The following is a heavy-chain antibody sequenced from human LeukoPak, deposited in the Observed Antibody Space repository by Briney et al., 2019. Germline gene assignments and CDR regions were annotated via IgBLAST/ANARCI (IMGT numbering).Heavy chain of an antibody. Sequence: PSETLSLTCTVSGGSISSYYWGWIRQPPGKGLDWIGNVYYSGSTYYNPSLKSRVTISVDTSKNQFSLKLSAVTAADTAVYFCASVRRGFGESSKYYSYYYMDVWGNGTTVTISS. J-gene: IGHJ6*03. CDR3: ASVRRGFGESSKYYSYYYMDV. V-gene: IGHV4-39*01. D-gene: IGHD3-10*01. CDR2: VYYSGST. CDR1: GGSISSYY.